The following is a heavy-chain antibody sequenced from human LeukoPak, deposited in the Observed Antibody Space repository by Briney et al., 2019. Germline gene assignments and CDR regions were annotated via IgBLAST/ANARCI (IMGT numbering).Heavy chain of an antibody. Sequence: SETLSLTCTVSGGSMSSYYWSWIRQPPGKGLEWIGYIYYSGSTNYNPSLKSRVTISVDTSKNQFSLKLSSVTAADTAVYYCAREGYYDSRGYYTNWLDTWGQGTLVTVSS. CDR3: AREGYYDSRGYYTNWLDT. D-gene: IGHD3-22*01. V-gene: IGHV4-59*01. CDR2: IYYSGST. CDR1: GGSMSSYY. J-gene: IGHJ5*02.